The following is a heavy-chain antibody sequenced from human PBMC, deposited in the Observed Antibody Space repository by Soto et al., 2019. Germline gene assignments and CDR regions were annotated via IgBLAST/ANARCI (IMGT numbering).Heavy chain of an antibody. CDR1: GGSISSSNYY. D-gene: IGHD3-22*01. V-gene: IGHV4-39*01. J-gene: IGHJ6*02. CDR2: IYYSGST. CDR3: ARRLYYDSSGFEGGGMDV. Sequence: TLCLTCIVSGGSISSSNYYWGWIRQPPGKGLEWIGSIYYSGSTYYNPSLKSRVTISVDTSKNQFSLKLSSVTAADTAVYYCARRLYYDSSGFEGGGMDVWGQGTTVT.